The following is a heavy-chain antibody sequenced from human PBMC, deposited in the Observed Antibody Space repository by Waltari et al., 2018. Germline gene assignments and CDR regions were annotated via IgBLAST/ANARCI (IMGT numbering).Heavy chain of an antibody. D-gene: IGHD3-10*01. CDR3: ARGSTYYYGSGTWGNFDF. CDR2: IYYTGSA. J-gene: IGHJ5*01. Sequence: QVQLQESGPGLLKPSQTLSLTCTVSGGSLITSGDYYWSWIRQPPGQGLEWIGYIYYTGSANYNPSLNSRVTISVDTSKNQLSLRLNSVTAADTAVYYCARGSTYYYGSGTWGNFDFWGQGALVTVSS. V-gene: IGHV4-30-4*08. CDR1: GGSLITSGDYY.